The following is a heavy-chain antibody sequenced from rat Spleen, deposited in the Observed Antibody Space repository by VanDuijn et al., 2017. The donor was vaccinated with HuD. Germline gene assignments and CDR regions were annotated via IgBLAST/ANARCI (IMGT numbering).Heavy chain of an antibody. CDR2: IKYDGSST. CDR3: ARLGTEAIGNWFSY. CDR1: GFTFSNYG. D-gene: IGHD1-11*01. V-gene: IGHV5-29*01. Sequence: EVQLVESGGGLVQPGRSLKLSCAASGFTFSNYGMAWVRQAPTKGLEWVATIKYDGSSTYHRYSVKGRFTISRDNAKSTLYLQMDSLRSEETATYYCARLGTEAIGNWFSYWGQGTLVTVSS. J-gene: IGHJ3*01.